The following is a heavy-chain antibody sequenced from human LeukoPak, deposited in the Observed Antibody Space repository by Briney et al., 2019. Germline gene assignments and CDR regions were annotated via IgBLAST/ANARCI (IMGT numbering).Heavy chain of an antibody. J-gene: IGHJ5*02. Sequence: GGSLRLSCAASGFTFRSYSMNWVRQAPGKGLEWVSYISSSSSTIYYADSVKGRFTISRDNAKNSLYLQMNSLRDEDTAVYYCAKAPYRYCSSTSCYNWFDPWGQGTLVTVSS. D-gene: IGHD2-2*01. V-gene: IGHV3-48*02. CDR1: GFTFRSYS. CDR3: AKAPYRYCSSTSCYNWFDP. CDR2: ISSSSSTI.